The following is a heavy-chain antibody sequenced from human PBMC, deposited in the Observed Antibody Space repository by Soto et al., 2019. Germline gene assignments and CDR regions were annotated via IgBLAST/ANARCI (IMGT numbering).Heavy chain of an antibody. CDR3: ARNMREGGSYHGNWFDP. D-gene: IGHD1-26*01. CDR2: IYYSGST. V-gene: IGHV4-28*01. CDR1: GYSISSSNW. Sequence: QVQLQESGPGLVKPSDTLSLTCAVSGYSISSSNWWGWIRQPPGKGLEWIGYIYYSGSTYYNPSLKSRVTMSVDTSKNQFSLKLSSVTAVDTAVYYCARNMREGGSYHGNWFDPWGQGTLVTVSS. J-gene: IGHJ5*02.